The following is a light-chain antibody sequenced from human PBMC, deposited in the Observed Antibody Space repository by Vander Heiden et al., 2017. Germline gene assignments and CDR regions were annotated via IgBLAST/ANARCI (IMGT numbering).Light chain of an antibody. V-gene: IGKV3-15*01. CDR2: AAS. J-gene: IGKJ4*01. Sequence: IVMTQSPPTLSVSAGERATLSCRASQSIGNLLAWYQQRPGQAPRLLIYAASSRVTGIPARFSGSGSGTEFSLTISSLQSEDFAVYYCQQHHAWPLTFGGGTKVEIK. CDR3: QQHHAWPLT. CDR1: QSIGNL.